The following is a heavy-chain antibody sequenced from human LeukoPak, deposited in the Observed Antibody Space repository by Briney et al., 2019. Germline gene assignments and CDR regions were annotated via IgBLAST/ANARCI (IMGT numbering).Heavy chain of an antibody. V-gene: IGHV3-48*02. CDR1: GFTFSSYS. D-gene: IGHD6-6*01. Sequence: GGSLRLSCAASGFTFSSYSMNWVRQAPAKGLEWVSYISSSSSTIYYADSVKGRFTISRDNAKNSLYLQMNSLRDEDTAVYYCAREATIAARIDAFDIWGQGTMVTVSS. CDR3: AREATIAARIDAFDI. CDR2: ISSSSSTI. J-gene: IGHJ3*02.